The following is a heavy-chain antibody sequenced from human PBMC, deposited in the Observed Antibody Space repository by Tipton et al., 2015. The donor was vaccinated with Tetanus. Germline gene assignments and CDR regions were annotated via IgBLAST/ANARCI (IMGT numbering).Heavy chain of an antibody. Sequence: TLSLTCTVSGGSIGTFYWGLIRQSPGKELEWLGYIYFSGTTHYNPSLKSRVTLSLDTSKNQFSLNLTAVTAADTAAYYCVKARGYSYIDFWGQGTLVTVSS. D-gene: IGHD5-18*01. CDR1: GGSIGTFY. V-gene: IGHV4-59*12. J-gene: IGHJ4*02. CDR3: VKARGYSYIDF. CDR2: IYFSGTT.